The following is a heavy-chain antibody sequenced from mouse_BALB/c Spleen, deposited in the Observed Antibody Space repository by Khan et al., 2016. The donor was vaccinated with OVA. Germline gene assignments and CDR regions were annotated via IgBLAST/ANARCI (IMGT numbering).Heavy chain of an antibody. CDR3: ARQPYYHYYIMDY. Sequence: VKLLESGPGLVAPSQSLSITCTISGFSLTNYGIHWVRQPPGKSLEWLVVIWSDGSTTYNSALKSRLSISKDNSKSQVFLKMNSLQTDDSAMYYCARQPYYHYYIMDYWGQGTSVTVSS. CDR2: IWSDGST. V-gene: IGHV2-6-1*01. D-gene: IGHD2-10*01. J-gene: IGHJ4*01. CDR1: GFSLTNYG.